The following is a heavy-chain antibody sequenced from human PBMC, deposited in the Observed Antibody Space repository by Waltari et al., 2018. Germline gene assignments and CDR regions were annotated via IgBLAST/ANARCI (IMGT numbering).Heavy chain of an antibody. J-gene: IGHJ6*03. D-gene: IGHD2-15*01. CDR1: GFTFSSYS. CDR2: ISSSSSYI. V-gene: IGHV3-21*01. Sequence: EVQLVESGGGLVKPGGSLRLSCAASGFTFSSYSMNWVRQAPGKGLEWVSSISSSSSYIYYADSVKGRFTIYRDNAKNSLYLQMNSWRDEDTAVYYCARPYCSGGSCYSWDYYYYYMDVWGKGTTVTVSS. CDR3: ARPYCSGGSCYSWDYYYYYMDV.